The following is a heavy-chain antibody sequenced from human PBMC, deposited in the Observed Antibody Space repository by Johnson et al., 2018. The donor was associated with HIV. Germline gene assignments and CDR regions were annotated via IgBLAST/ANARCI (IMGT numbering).Heavy chain of an antibody. CDR2: IKSISDGGTT. D-gene: IGHD3-3*01. Sequence: VQLVESGGGLVKPGGSLRLPCAASGFTFSNAWMTWVRQAPGKGLEWVGCIKSISDGGTTDYAAPVRCRFSISSDDSETTVYLQINSLKIEDTAVYYCTANVWSCFYPDAFDIWGQGTIVTVSS. V-gene: IGHV3-15*01. CDR1: GFTFSNAW. CDR3: TANVWSCFYPDAFDI. J-gene: IGHJ3*02.